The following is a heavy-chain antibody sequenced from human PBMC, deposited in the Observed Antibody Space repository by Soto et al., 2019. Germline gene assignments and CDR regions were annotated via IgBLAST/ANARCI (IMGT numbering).Heavy chain of an antibody. D-gene: IGHD6-13*01. V-gene: IGHV1-8*01. CDR2: MNPNSGNT. Sequence: ASVKVSCKASGYTFTSYDINWVRQATGQGLEWMGWMNPNSGNTGYAQKFQGRVTMTRNTSISTAYMELSSLRSEDTAVYYCARGRVAAAGDGDYFDYWGQGTPVTVSS. CDR1: GYTFTSYD. CDR3: ARGRVAAAGDGDYFDY. J-gene: IGHJ4*02.